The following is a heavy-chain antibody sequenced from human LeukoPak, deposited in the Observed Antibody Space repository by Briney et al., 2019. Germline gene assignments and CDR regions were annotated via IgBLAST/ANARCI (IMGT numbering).Heavy chain of an antibody. V-gene: IGHV4-34*01. Sequence: SETLSLTCAVYGGSFSGHYWSWIRQPPRKGLEWIGEINHSGSTNYNPSLKSRVTISVDTSKNQFSLKLSSVTAADTAVYYCASLTTVTDAFDIWGQGTMVTVSS. CDR1: GGSFSGHY. J-gene: IGHJ3*02. D-gene: IGHD4-17*01. CDR2: INHSGST. CDR3: ASLTTVTDAFDI.